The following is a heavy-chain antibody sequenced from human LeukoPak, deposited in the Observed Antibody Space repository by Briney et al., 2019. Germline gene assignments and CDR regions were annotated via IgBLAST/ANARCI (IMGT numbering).Heavy chain of an antibody. Sequence: GGSLRLSCAASGFTFSSYAMSWVRQAPGKGLEWVSAISGSGGSTYYADSVKGRFTISRDNSKNTLYLQMNSLRAEDTAVYYCASSNGDIVVVPAAILWDYYYMDVWGKGTTVTVSS. J-gene: IGHJ6*03. D-gene: IGHD2-2*02. CDR3: ASSNGDIVVVPAAILWDYYYMDV. CDR1: GFTFSSYA. CDR2: ISGSGGST. V-gene: IGHV3-23*01.